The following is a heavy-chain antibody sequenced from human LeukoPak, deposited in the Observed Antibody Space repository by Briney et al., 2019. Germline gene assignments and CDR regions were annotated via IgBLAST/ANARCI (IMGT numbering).Heavy chain of an antibody. CDR3: ARGRGAGTFTDV. CDR1: GGSFSGYY. V-gene: IGHV4-34*01. CDR2: INHSGST. D-gene: IGHD6-19*01. J-gene: IGHJ6*04. Sequence: PSETLSLTCAVYGGSFSGYYWSWIRQPPGKGLEWIGEINHSGSTNYNPSPKSRVTISVDTSKNQFSLKLSSVTATDTAVYYCARGRGAGTFTDVWGKGTTVTVSS.